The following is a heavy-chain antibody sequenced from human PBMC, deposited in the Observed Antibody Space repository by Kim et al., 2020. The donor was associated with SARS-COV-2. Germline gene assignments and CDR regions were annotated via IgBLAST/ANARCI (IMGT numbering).Heavy chain of an antibody. J-gene: IGHJ6*02. V-gene: IGHV3-23*01. CDR2: ISSSSDTI. CDR3: AKCASGSCRYNGMDV. CDR1: GFTFSSYS. D-gene: IGHD3-10*01. Sequence: GGSLRLSCAASGFTFSSYSMSWVRQAPGKGLEWVSAISSSSDTIYYADSVKGQFTISRDNSKNTLFLQMNSLRAEDTAVFYCAKCASGSCRYNGMDVWGPGTTVTVSS.